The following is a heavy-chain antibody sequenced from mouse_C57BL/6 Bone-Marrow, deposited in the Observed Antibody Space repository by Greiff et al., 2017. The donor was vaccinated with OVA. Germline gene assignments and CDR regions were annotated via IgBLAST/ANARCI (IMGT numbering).Heavy chain of an antibody. Sequence: QVQLKQSGAELVKPGASVKISCKASGYAFSNSWMNWVKQRPGKGLEWIGQIYPGDGDINYNGKFKGKATLTADKSSSTAYMQFSSLTSEDSAVYFCARGAYWGRGTTLTVSS. CDR1: GYAFSNSW. CDR2: IYPGDGDI. J-gene: IGHJ2*01. V-gene: IGHV1-80*01. CDR3: ARGAY.